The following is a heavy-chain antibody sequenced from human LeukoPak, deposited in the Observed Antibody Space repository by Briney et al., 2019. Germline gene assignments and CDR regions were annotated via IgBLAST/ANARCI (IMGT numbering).Heavy chain of an antibody. V-gene: IGHV4-34*01. CDR1: GGSFSGYY. D-gene: IGHD6-19*01. Sequence: SETLSLTCAVYGGSFSGYYWSWIRQPPGKGLEWIGEISHSGSTNYNPSLKSRVTISVDTSKNQFSLKLSSVTAADTAVYYCARDLSYSSGWSDAFDIWGQGTMVTVSS. CDR3: ARDLSYSSGWSDAFDI. CDR2: ISHSGST. J-gene: IGHJ3*02.